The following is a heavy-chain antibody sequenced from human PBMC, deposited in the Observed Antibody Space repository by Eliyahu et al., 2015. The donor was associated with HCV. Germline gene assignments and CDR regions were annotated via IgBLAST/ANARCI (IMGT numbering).Heavy chain of an antibody. D-gene: IGHD2-2*01. J-gene: IGHJ5*02. CDR1: GGSVSSGSYY. CDR3: ARVARYCSSTSCGGWFDP. V-gene: IGHV4-61*01. CDR2: IYYSGST. Sequence: QVQLQESGPGLVKPSETLSLTCTVSGGSVSSGSYYWSWIRQPPGKGLEWIGYIYYSGSTNYNPSLKSRVTISVDTSKNQFSLKLSSVTAADTAVYYCARVARYCSSTSCGGWFDPWGQGTLVTVSS.